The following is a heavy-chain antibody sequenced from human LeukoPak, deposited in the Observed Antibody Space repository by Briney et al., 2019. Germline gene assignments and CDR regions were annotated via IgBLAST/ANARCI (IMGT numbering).Heavy chain of an antibody. CDR3: ATQNWGSRAFDY. D-gene: IGHD7-27*01. Sequence: GGSLRLSCAVSGFTVSSSHVSWVRQAPGKGLEWVSVLYSGGNTFYEDSVKGRFTISRDNSKNTLYLQMNSLRAEDTAVYYCATQNWGSRAFDYWGQGTLVTVSS. J-gene: IGHJ4*02. CDR2: LYSGGNT. CDR1: GFTVSSSH. V-gene: IGHV3-66*01.